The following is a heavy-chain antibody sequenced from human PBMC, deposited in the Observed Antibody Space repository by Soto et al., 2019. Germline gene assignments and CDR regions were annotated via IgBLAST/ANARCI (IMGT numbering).Heavy chain of an antibody. Sequence: GGSLRLSCAASGFTFSSYAMSWVRQAPGKGLEWVSAISGSGGSTYYADSVKGRFTISRDNSKNTLYLQMNSLRAEDTAVYYCAKPDNDFWSGQGDYWGQGTLVTVSS. J-gene: IGHJ4*02. CDR2: ISGSGGST. CDR1: GFTFSSYA. CDR3: AKPDNDFWSGQGDY. D-gene: IGHD3-3*01. V-gene: IGHV3-23*01.